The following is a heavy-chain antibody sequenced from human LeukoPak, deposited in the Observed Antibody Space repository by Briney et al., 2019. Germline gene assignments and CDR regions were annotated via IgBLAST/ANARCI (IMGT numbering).Heavy chain of an antibody. CDR2: IYSGGST. J-gene: IGHJ6*02. CDR3: ARDDGDTAMVTYYYGMDV. D-gene: IGHD5-18*01. V-gene: IGHV3-53*01. Sequence: GGSLRLSCAASGFTVSSNYMSWVMSWVRQAPGKGLEWVSVIYSGGSTSYADSVKGRFTISRDNAKNSLYLQMNSLRAEDTAVYFCARDDGDTAMVTYYYGMDVWGQGTTVTVSS. CDR1: GFTVSSNY.